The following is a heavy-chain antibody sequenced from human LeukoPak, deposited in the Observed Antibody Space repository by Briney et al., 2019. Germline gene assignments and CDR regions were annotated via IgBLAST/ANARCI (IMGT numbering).Heavy chain of an antibody. Sequence: SETLSLTCTVSGGSISSHYWSWIRQPPGKGLEWIGHTYHSGGTNYNPSLKSRVTISVDTSKNQFSLKLNSVTAADTALYYCARGQYTTGWYNWFDPWGQGTLVTVSS. V-gene: IGHV4-59*11. CDR3: ARGQYTTGWYNWFDP. CDR2: TYHSGGT. CDR1: GGSISSHY. D-gene: IGHD6-19*01. J-gene: IGHJ5*02.